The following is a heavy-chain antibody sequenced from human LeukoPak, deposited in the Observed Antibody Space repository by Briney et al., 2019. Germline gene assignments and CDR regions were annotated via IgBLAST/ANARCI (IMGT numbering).Heavy chain of an antibody. D-gene: IGHD2-2*02. CDR1: GYSFTSYW. CDR3: ARSYWSTTNCYTGFGNY. J-gene: IGHJ4*02. Sequence: GESLKISCKGSGYSFTSYWIGWVRHMPGKGLEWMGIIYPGGSDTRYSPSFQGQVTISADKSISTAYLQWSSLKASDTAMYYCARSYWSTTNCYTGFGNYWGQGTLVTVSS. V-gene: IGHV5-51*01. CDR2: IYPGGSDT.